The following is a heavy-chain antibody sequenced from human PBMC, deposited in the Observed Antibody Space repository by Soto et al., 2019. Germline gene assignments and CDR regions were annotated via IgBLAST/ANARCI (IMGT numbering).Heavy chain of an antibody. CDR1: GYTFTSYG. CDR3: ASGYLYDSSGYFDY. D-gene: IGHD3-22*01. CDR2: ISAYNGNT. V-gene: IGHV1-18*01. Sequence: ASVKVSCKASGYTFTSYGISWVRQAPGQGLEWMGWISAYNGNTNYAQKLQGRVTMTTDKSTSTAYMELRSLRSEDTAVYYCASGYLYDSSGYFDYWGQGTLVTVSS. J-gene: IGHJ4*02.